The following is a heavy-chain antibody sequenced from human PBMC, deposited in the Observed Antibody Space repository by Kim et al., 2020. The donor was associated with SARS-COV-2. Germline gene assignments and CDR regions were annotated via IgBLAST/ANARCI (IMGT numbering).Heavy chain of an antibody. J-gene: IGHJ4*02. Sequence: GGSLRLSCAASGFTFSSYGMHWVRQAPGKGLEWVAVIWYDGSNKFYADSVKGRFIISRDNSKNTLYLQMNSLRAEDTAVYYCARDSYSDSSGYQFFDYWGQGTLVTVSS. CDR3: ARDSYSDSSGYQFFDY. CDR1: GFTFSSYG. CDR2: IWYDGSNK. D-gene: IGHD3-22*01. V-gene: IGHV3-33*01.